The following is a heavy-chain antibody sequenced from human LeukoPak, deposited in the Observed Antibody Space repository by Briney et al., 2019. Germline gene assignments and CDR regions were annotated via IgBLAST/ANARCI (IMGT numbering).Heavy chain of an antibody. Sequence: GGSLRLSCAASGFTVSSKYMVWVRQAPEKGLEWVSVIYSGGGAYYADSVKGRFTLSRDSSKNTLYFQMNSLTAEDTAVYYCAREGVRPDSSDWYNAFDIWGQGTMVTVSS. CDR1: GFTVSSKY. D-gene: IGHD3-9*01. J-gene: IGHJ3*02. CDR3: AREGVRPDSSDWYNAFDI. V-gene: IGHV3-53*01. CDR2: IYSGGGA.